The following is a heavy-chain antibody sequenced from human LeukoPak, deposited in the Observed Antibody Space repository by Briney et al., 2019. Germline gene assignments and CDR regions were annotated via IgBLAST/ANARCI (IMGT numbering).Heavy chain of an antibody. J-gene: IGHJ6*03. CDR2: IYTSGST. CDR1: GGSISSGSYY. D-gene: IGHD1-26*01. V-gene: IGHV4-61*09. CDR3: ARGLEVRARVGYHYYMDV. Sequence: PSETLSLTCTVSGGSISSGSYYWSWIRQPAGKGLEWIGHIYTSGSTNYNPSLKSRVTISVDTSKNQFSLTMSSVTAADTAVYFCARGLEVRARVGYHYYMDVWGKGTTVTVSS.